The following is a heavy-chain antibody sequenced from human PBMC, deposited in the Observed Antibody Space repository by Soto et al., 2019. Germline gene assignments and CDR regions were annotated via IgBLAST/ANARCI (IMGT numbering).Heavy chain of an antibody. D-gene: IGHD2-2*01. CDR2: ISAYNGNT. CDR3: AREVSGLGYCGSTSCPYYYYGMDV. V-gene: IGHV1-18*01. CDR1: GYTFTSYG. J-gene: IGHJ6*02. Sequence: GASVKVSCKASGYTFTSYGISWVRQAPGQGLEWMGWISAYNGNTNYAQKLQGRVTMTTDTSTSTAYMELRSLRSDDTAVYYCAREVSGLGYCGSTSCPYYYYGMDVWGQGTMVTVSS.